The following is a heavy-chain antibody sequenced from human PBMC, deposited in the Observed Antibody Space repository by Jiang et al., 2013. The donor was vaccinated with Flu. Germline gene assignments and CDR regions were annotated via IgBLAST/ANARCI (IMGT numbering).Heavy chain of an antibody. Sequence: KPTQTLTLTCTFSGFSLSTSGMCVSWIRQPPGKALEWLARIDWDDDKYYSTSLKTRLTISKDTSKNQVVLTMTNMDPVDAATYYCARVNYYDSSGYYFDYWGQGTLVTVSS. V-gene: IGHV2-70*11. CDR2: IDWDDDK. J-gene: IGHJ4*02. CDR3: ARVNYYDSSGYYFDY. CDR1: GFSLSTSGMC. D-gene: IGHD3-22*01.